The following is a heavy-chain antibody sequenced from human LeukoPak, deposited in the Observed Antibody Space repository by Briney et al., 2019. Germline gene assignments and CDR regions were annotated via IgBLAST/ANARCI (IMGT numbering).Heavy chain of an antibody. Sequence: SVKVSCKASGGTFSSYAISWVRQAPGQGLEWMGGIIPIFGTANYAQKFQGRVTITADESTSTAYMELSSLSSEDTAVYYCARMGAGITIFGVAIPTYYYYGMDVWGQGTTVTVSS. J-gene: IGHJ6*02. D-gene: IGHD3-3*01. V-gene: IGHV1-69*13. CDR2: IIPIFGTA. CDR3: ARMGAGITIFGVAIPTYYYYGMDV. CDR1: GGTFSSYA.